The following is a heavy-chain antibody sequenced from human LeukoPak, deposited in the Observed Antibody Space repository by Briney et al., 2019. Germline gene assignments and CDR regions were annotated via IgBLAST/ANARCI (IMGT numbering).Heavy chain of an antibody. CDR1: GYTFTNYY. CDR2: INPNSGGT. J-gene: IGHJ4*02. D-gene: IGHD3-22*01. Sequence: ASVKVSCKTFGYTFTNYYMHWVRQAPGQGLEWMGWINPNSGGTDYAQKFQGRVTMTRDTSISTAYMELSRLRSDDTAVYYCARVDMIVVKRYFDYWGRGTLVTVSS. V-gene: IGHV1-2*02. CDR3: ARVDMIVVKRYFDY.